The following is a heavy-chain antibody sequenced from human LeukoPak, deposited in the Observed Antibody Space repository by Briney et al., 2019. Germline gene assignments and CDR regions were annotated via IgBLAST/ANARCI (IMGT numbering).Heavy chain of an antibody. CDR3: ARDLYDYVWGSPNNWFDP. Sequence: GGSLRLSCAASGFTFSSYWMHWVRQAPGKGLVWFSRINSDGSSTSYADSVKGRFTISRDNAKNTLYLQMNSLRAEDTAVYYCARDLYDYVWGSPNNWFDPWGQGTLVTVSS. V-gene: IGHV3-74*01. CDR1: GFTFSSYW. CDR2: INSDGSST. D-gene: IGHD3-16*01. J-gene: IGHJ5*02.